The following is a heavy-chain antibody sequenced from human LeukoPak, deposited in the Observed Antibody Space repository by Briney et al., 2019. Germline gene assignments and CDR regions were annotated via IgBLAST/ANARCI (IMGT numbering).Heavy chain of an antibody. J-gene: IGHJ3*02. Sequence: SETLSLTCTVSGGSIRGLYWSWLRQPPGKGLEWIGFIYYSGTSYYNPSLKSRVTIVIDTSSNQFSLRVRSVAGADTAVYYCSRHGMRNLPGGSSYTHAFDTWGRGTRVTFPS. CDR3: SRHGMRNLPGGSSYTHAFDT. CDR2: IYYSGTS. D-gene: IGHD2-8*02. CDR1: GGSIRGLY. V-gene: IGHV4-59*08.